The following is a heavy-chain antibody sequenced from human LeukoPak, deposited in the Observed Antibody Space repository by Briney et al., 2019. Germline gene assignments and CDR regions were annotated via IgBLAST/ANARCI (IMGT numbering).Heavy chain of an antibody. J-gene: IGHJ4*02. D-gene: IGHD1-26*01. CDR3: ARGLSGSQSALDY. CDR1: GGSFGGYY. V-gene: IGHV4-34*01. CDR2: INHSGST. Sequence: SETRSLTCAVYGGSFGGYYWSWIRQPPGKGLEWIGEINHSGSTNYNPSLKSRVTISVDTSKNQFSLKLSSVTAADTAVYYCARGLSGSQSALDYWGQGTLVTVSS.